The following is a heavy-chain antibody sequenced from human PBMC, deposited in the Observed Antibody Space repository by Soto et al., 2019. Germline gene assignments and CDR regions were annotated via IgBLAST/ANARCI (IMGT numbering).Heavy chain of an antibody. D-gene: IGHD5-18*01. Sequence: GESLKISCKGSGYSFTSYWISWVRQMPGKGLEWMGRIDPSDSYTNYSPSFQGHVTISADKSISTAYLQWSSLKASDTAMYYCARPSYGHSSDYYYGMDVWGQGTTVTVSS. V-gene: IGHV5-10-1*01. CDR2: IDPSDSYT. J-gene: IGHJ6*02. CDR3: ARPSYGHSSDYYYGMDV. CDR1: GYSFTSYW.